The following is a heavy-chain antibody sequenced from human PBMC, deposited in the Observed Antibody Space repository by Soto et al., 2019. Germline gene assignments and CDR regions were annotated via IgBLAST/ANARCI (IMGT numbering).Heavy chain of an antibody. V-gene: IGHV4-34*01. Sequence: SETLSLTCAVYGGSFSGYYWSWIRQPPGKGLEWIGEINHSGSTNYNPSLKSRVTIPVDTAKNQFSLKLSTMTAADTAVYYCARGGTNPTVTTGNDAFDIWGQGTMVTVSS. CDR1: GGSFSGYY. CDR2: INHSGST. J-gene: IGHJ3*02. CDR3: ARGGTNPTVTTGNDAFDI. D-gene: IGHD4-4*01.